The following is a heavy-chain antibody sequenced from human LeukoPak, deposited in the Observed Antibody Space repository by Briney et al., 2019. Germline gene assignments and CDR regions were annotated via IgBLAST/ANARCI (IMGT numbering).Heavy chain of an antibody. D-gene: IGHD2-2*01. CDR3: ARDHAGYCSSTSCYGGVLGFDY. CDR2: INPNSGGT. V-gene: IGHV1-2*02. J-gene: IGHJ4*02. CDR1: GYTFTSYG. Sequence: GASVKVSCKASGYTFTSYGISWERQAPGQGLEWMGWINPNSGGTNYAQKFQGRVSMTRDTSISTAYMELSRLRSDDTAVYYCARDHAGYCSSTSCYGGVLGFDYWGQGTLVTVSS.